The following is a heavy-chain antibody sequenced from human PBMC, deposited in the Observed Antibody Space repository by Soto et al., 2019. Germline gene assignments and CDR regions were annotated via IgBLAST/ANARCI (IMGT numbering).Heavy chain of an antibody. CDR3: TRETMTIRLYFDY. Sequence: PVGSLRLSCAASGFTFSSYAMSWVRQAPGKGLEWVSAISGSGGSTYYADSVKGRFTISRDNSKNTLYLQVNSLRAEDTAMYYCTRETMTIRLYFDYWGQGALVTVSS. CDR2: ISGSGGST. V-gene: IGHV3-23*01. CDR1: GFTFSSYA. D-gene: IGHD3-3*01. J-gene: IGHJ4*02.